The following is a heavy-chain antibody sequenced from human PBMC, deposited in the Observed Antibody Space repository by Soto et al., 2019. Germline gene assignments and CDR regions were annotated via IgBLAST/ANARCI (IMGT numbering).Heavy chain of an antibody. J-gene: IGHJ5*02. Sequence: EVQLVESGGDLVQPGGSLRLSCAASGFTFSNYWMSRVRQAPGKGLEWVANIKQDGSESNYADSVKGRFTISRDNAENSLYLQMTSLRAEDTAVYYCASARHIGPWGQGTLVTVSS. D-gene: IGHD2-21*01. CDR3: ASARHIGP. CDR1: GFTFSNYW. V-gene: IGHV3-7*01. CDR2: IKQDGSES.